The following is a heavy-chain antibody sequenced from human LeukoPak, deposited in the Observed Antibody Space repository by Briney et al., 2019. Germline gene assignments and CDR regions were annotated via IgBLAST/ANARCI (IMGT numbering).Heavy chain of an antibody. D-gene: IGHD3-10*01. J-gene: IGHJ4*02. CDR1: GYTFTKHP. CDR2: INTDNGNT. V-gene: IGHV1-3*04. CDR3: APLIGAYFDY. Sequence: ASVKVSCKTSGYTFTKHPMHWVRQAPGQRLEWMGWINTDNGNTKYSEKFQGRVAITRDTSASTAYMELNSLTSEDTALYYCAPLIGAYFDYWGQGILVTVSS.